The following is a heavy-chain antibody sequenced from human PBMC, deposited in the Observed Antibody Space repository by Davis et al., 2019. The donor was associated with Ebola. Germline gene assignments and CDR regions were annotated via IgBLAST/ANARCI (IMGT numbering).Heavy chain of an antibody. CDR1: GVSISTYY. D-gene: IGHD3-22*01. CDR3: SRDYYDRSDYMYYCES. V-gene: IGHV4-59*12. J-gene: IGHJ4*02. Sequence: MPSETLSLTCTVSGVSISTYYWRWIRQPPGKGLEWVGYVYYSGSSYYNPSLKSGLTMSVEKCKNQFSLKLTSVTAADTAVYYYSRDYYDRSDYMYYCESWGQGTRVTISS. CDR2: VYYSGSS.